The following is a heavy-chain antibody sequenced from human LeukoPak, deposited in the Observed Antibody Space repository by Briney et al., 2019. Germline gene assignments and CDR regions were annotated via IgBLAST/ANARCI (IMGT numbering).Heavy chain of an antibody. V-gene: IGHV3-21*01. D-gene: IGHD1-14*01. CDR1: GFTFSSYS. CDR2: ISSSSSYI. Sequence: GGSLRLSCAASGFTFSSYSMNWVRQAPGKGLEWVSSISSSSSYIYYADSVKGRFTISRDNAKNSLYLQMNSLRAEDTAVYYCARDARIRTDSHYFDYWGQGTLVTVSS. CDR3: ARDARIRTDSHYFDY. J-gene: IGHJ4*02.